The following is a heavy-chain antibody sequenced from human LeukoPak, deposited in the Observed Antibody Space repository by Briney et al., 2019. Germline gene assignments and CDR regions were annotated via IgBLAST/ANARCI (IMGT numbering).Heavy chain of an antibody. J-gene: IGHJ4*02. V-gene: IGHV1-2*02. Sequence: ASVKVSCKASGYTFTGYYMHWVRQAPGQGLEWMGWINPNSGGTNYAQKFQGRVTMTRDTSISTAYMELSRLRSDDTAVYYCARTDCTNGVCRYYFDYWGQGTLVTVSS. D-gene: IGHD2-8*01. CDR1: GYTFTGYY. CDR3: ARTDCTNGVCRYYFDY. CDR2: INPNSGGT.